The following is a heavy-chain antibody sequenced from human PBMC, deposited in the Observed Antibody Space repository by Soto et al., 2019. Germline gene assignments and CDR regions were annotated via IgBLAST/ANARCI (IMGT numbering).Heavy chain of an antibody. CDR1: GFTFSSYA. J-gene: IGHJ5*02. D-gene: IGHD2-15*01. Sequence: QVQLVESGGGVVQPGRSLRLSCAASGFTFSSYAMHWVRQAPGKGLEWVAVISYDGSNKYYADSVKGRFTISRDNSKNKLYLQMNSLRAEDTAVYYCARDPLRYCSGGSCYGWFDPWGQGTLVTVSS. CDR2: ISYDGSNK. V-gene: IGHV3-30-3*01. CDR3: ARDPLRYCSGGSCYGWFDP.